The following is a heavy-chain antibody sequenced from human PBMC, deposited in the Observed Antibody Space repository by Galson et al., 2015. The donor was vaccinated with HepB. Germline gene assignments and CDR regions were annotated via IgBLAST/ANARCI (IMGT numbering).Heavy chain of an antibody. CDR2: ISAYNGHT. J-gene: IGHJ3*01. D-gene: IGHD2-15*01. Sequence: SVKVSCKASDYTFINYGISWVRQVPGQGLEWMGWISAYNGHTNYAQNLQGRVTMTTDTSTGTAYMELRSLTSDDTALYFCARDLYCRGGSCYTTGVFDLWGQGTAVTVSS. V-gene: IGHV1-18*01. CDR3: ARDLYCRGGSCYTTGVFDL. CDR1: DYTFINYG.